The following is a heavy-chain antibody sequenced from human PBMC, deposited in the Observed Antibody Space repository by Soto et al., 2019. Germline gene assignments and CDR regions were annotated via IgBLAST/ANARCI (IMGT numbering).Heavy chain of an antibody. J-gene: IGHJ4*02. CDR1: GFTFSRYS. D-gene: IGHD2-2*01. V-gene: IGHV3-48*01. CDR3: ARPVECSTTSCLR. Sequence: EVQLVESGGGLVQPGGSLRLSCAASGFTFSRYSMNWVRQAPGKGLEWVSYISSSSNSIYYAASVKGRFTISRDNAKKSLHLQMNSLRAEDTAVYYCARPVECSTTSCLRWGQGTLVTVSS. CDR2: ISSSSNSI.